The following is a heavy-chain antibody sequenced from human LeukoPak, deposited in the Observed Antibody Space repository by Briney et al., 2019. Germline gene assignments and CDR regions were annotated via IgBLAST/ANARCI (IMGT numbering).Heavy chain of an antibody. Sequence: GASVKVSCKASGYTFTRYGIRWVRQAPGQGLEWMGWISAYNGNTNYAQKLQGRVTMTTDTSTSTAYMELRSLRSDDTAVYYCARHDCSSTSCYGNFDYWGQGTLVTVSS. J-gene: IGHJ4*02. CDR3: ARHDCSSTSCYGNFDY. V-gene: IGHV1-18*01. CDR1: GYTFTRYG. D-gene: IGHD2-2*01. CDR2: ISAYNGNT.